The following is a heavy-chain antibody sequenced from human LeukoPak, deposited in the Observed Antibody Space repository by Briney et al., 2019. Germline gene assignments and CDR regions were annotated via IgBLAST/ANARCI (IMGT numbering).Heavy chain of an antibody. CDR2: MYPGDSDI. V-gene: IGHV5-51*01. CDR1: GYSFTSDW. CDR3: AGGVRYSYGQTYYFDY. D-gene: IGHD5-18*01. J-gene: IGHJ4*02. Sequence: GESLKTSCKGSGYSFTSDWIGWERQMPGKGLEWMGIMYPGDSDIRYSPSFQGQVTISADKSISTAYLQWSSLKASDTAMYYCAGGVRYSYGQTYYFDYWGQGTLVTVSS.